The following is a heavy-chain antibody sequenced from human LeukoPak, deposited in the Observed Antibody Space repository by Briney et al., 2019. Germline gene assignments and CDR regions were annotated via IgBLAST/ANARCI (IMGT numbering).Heavy chain of an antibody. J-gene: IGHJ4*02. Sequence: SVKVSCKASGGTFSSYAISWVRQAPGQGLEWMGGIIPIFGTANYAQKFQGRVTITADESTSTAYMELSSLRSEDTAVYYCARDGFGDYAFDYWGQGTLVTVSS. CDR2: IIPIFGTA. CDR1: GGTFSSYA. D-gene: IGHD4-17*01. V-gene: IGHV1-69*13. CDR3: ARDGFGDYAFDY.